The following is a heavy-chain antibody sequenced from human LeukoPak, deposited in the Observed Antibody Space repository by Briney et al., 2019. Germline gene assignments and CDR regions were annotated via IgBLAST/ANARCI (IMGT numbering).Heavy chain of an antibody. V-gene: IGHV3-74*01. J-gene: IGHJ4*02. Sequence: GGSLRLSCVASGFSLSGYWMYWVRQAPGKGLMYISRNNGDGSTTNYADVVKGRFTMSRDNVKNTLYLQMNSLRVEDTAVYYCARDQEGFDYWGQGTLVTVSS. CDR2: NNGDGSTT. CDR1: GFSLSGYW. CDR3: ARDQEGFDY.